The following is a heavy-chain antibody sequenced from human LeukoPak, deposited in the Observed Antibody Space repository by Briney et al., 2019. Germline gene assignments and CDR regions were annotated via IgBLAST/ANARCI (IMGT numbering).Heavy chain of an antibody. D-gene: IGHD3-10*01. J-gene: IGHJ4*02. CDR3: TRAAGDY. Sequence: PGGSLRLSCAASGFTVTSDYMSWVRQAPGKGLEWVSVIYSDGNTYYADSVKGRFTIFRDTSKNTVYLQMNSLRAEDTAVYYCTRAAGDYWGQGTLVTVSS. CDR1: GFTVTSDY. CDR2: IYSDGNT. V-gene: IGHV3-66*01.